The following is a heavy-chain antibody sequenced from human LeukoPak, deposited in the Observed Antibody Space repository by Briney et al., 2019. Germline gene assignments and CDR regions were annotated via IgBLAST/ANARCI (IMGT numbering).Heavy chain of an antibody. CDR1: GFTSSTSA. Sequence: GGSLRLSCSASGFTSSTSAIHWVRQAPGKGLEYVSAISSNGGSTYYAGSVKGRFTISRDNSKNTLSLQMSSLRPEDTAVYYCVKLPYSDTSAYYVDYWGQGTLVTVSS. CDR2: ISSNGGST. D-gene: IGHD3-22*01. J-gene: IGHJ4*02. V-gene: IGHV3-64D*06. CDR3: VKLPYSDTSAYYVDY.